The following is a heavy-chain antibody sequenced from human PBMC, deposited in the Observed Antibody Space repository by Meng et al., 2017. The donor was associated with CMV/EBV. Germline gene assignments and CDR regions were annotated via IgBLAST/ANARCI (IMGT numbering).Heavy chain of an antibody. J-gene: IGHJ6*02. Sequence: SETLSLTCTVSGGSISSYYWSWIRQPPGKGLEWIGYIYYSGSTNYNPSLKSRVTISVDTSKNQFSLKLSSVTAVDTAVYYCARAYQRPYGMDVWGQGTTVTVSS. CDR1: GGSISSYY. D-gene: IGHD5-24*01. CDR3: ARAYQRPYGMDV. CDR2: IYYSGST. V-gene: IGHV4-59*01.